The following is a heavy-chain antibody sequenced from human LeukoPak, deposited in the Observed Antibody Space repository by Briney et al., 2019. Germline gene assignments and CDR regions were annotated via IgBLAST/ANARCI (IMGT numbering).Heavy chain of an antibody. CDR2: INPSGDTT. D-gene: IGHD3-10*01. CDR1: GFTFTTYF. J-gene: IGHJ6*03. V-gene: IGHV1-46*01. CDR3: ARDRRGYYYYYMDV. Sequence: GASVKVSCKASGFTFTTYFMHWVRQAPGQGLEWMGKINPSGDTTTYAQKFQGRVTMTRDTSTSTGYMELRSLRSDDTAVYYCARDRRGYYYYYMDVWGKGTTVTVSS.